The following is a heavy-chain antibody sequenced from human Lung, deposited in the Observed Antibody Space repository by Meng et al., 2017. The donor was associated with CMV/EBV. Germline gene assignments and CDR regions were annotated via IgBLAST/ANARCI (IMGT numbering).Heavy chain of an antibody. Sequence: SXTXSLXXAVYGGSFSGYYWSWIRQPPGKGLEWIGEINHSGSTNYNPSLKSRVTISVDTSKNQFSLKLSSVTAADTAVYYCARLRIVPAAIPYIHAFDIXGQGXMVTVSS. V-gene: IGHV4-34*01. CDR2: INHSGST. CDR3: ARLRIVPAAIPYIHAFDI. D-gene: IGHD2-2*02. J-gene: IGHJ3*02. CDR1: GGSFSGYY.